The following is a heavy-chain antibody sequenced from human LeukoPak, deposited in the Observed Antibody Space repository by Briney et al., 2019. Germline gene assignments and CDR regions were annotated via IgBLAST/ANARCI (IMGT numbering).Heavy chain of an antibody. Sequence: SETLSLTCTVSGGSISSSSYYWGWIRQPPGKGLEWIGGIYYSGSTYYNPSLKSRVTISVDTSKNQFSLKLSSVTAADTAVYYCARPYSDAFDIWGQGTMVTVSS. J-gene: IGHJ3*02. CDR1: GGSISSSSYY. V-gene: IGHV4-39*01. D-gene: IGHD2-21*01. CDR3: ARPYSDAFDI. CDR2: IYYSGST.